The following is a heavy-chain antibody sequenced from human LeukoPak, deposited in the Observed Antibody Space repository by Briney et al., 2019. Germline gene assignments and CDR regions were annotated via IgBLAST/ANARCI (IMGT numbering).Heavy chain of an antibody. D-gene: IGHD1-1*01. V-gene: IGHV3-21*04. CDR2: ISGSSSNI. Sequence: GGSLRLSCAASGFTFSSDSMNWVRQAPRKGLEWVSSISGSSSNIYYADSVKGRFTISRDNAENSLYLQMSSLRAEDTAVYYCARVPSWKGYMDVWGKGTTVTVSS. CDR1: GFTFSSDS. J-gene: IGHJ6*03. CDR3: ARVPSWKGYMDV.